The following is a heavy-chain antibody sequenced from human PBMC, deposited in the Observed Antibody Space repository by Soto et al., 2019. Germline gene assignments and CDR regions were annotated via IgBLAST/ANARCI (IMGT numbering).Heavy chain of an antibody. CDR2: ISGSSSYI. V-gene: IGHV3-21*01. Sequence: GGSLRLSCVASGFSFSNYNMNWVRQAPGKGLEWVSSISGSSSYIYYADSVKGRFTISRDNAKNSLYLQVNSLRAEDTAVYYCAREWGFAFDIWGQGTLVTVSS. D-gene: IGHD7-27*01. J-gene: IGHJ3*02. CDR3: AREWGFAFDI. CDR1: GFSFSNYN.